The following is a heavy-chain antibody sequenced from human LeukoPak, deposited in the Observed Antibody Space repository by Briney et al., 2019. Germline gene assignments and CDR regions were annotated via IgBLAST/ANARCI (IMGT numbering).Heavy chain of an antibody. D-gene: IGHD3-3*01. CDR3: ASGSRFLQWLSDY. CDR1: GASVSGNR. Sequence: PSETLSLTCAVSGASVSGNRWSWIRQPAGKGLEWIGRIYTSGSTNYNPSLKSRVTISVGTSKNQFSLKLSSVTAADTAVYYCASGSRFLQWLSDYWGQGTLVTVSS. CDR2: IYTSGST. V-gene: IGHV4-4*07. J-gene: IGHJ4*02.